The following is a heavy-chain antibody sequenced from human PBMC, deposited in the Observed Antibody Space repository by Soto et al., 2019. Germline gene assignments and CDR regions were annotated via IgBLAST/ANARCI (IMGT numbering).Heavy chain of an antibody. D-gene: IGHD5-18*01. CDR3: TRGGTGSYHLDY. J-gene: IGHJ4*02. Sequence: QVQLVESGGGVVQPGRSLRLSCEASGFTFSSYGMHWVRQAPGKGLEWAAVIWYDGSTIYYADSVKGRFTISRDNPESTLYLQMNSLRAEDTAVYYCTRGGTGSYHLDYWGQGTLVTVSS. V-gene: IGHV3-33*01. CDR2: IWYDGSTI. CDR1: GFTFSSYG.